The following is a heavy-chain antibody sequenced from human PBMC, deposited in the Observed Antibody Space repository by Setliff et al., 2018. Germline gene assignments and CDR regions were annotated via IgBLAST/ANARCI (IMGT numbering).Heavy chain of an antibody. J-gene: IGHJ6*03. CDR2: INHRGST. Sequence: SETLSLTCAVYGDSFSVYYWSWIRQPPGKGLEWIEEINHRGSTNYSPSLRSRVTMSVDTSKNQLSLKLSTVTAEDTAVYYCARDKWVLVRTHNYYYVDIWGKGTTVTVSS. CDR1: GDSFSVYY. CDR3: ARDKWVLVRTHNYYYVDI. V-gene: IGHV4-34*01. D-gene: IGHD3-10*01.